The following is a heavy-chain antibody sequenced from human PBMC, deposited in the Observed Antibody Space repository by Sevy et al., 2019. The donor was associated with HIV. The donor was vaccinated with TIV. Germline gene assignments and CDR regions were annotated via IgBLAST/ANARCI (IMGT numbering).Heavy chain of an antibody. V-gene: IGHV4-59*01. CDR2: IYYSGST. D-gene: IGHD3-10*01. J-gene: IGHJ4*02. CDR1: GGSISSYY. CDR3: ASIRDYYGSGSYYKVFDY. Sequence: SETLSLTCTVSGGSISSYYWSWIRQPPGKGLEWIGYIYYSGSTNYNPSLKSRVTISVDTSKNQFSLKLGSVTAADTAVYYCASIRDYYGSGSYYKVFDYWGQGTLVTVSS.